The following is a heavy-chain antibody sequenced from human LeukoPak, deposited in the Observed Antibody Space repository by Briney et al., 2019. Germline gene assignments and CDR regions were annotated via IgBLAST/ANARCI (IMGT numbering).Heavy chain of an antibody. Sequence: GGSLRLSCAASGFTFSSYGMHWVRQAPGKGLEWVSAISGSGGSTYYADSVKGRFTISRDNSKNTLYLQMNSLRAEDTAVYYCAAKDVSSSFLWVYWGQGTLVTVSS. CDR3: AAKDVSSSFLWVY. CDR1: GFTFSSYG. D-gene: IGHD6-13*01. J-gene: IGHJ4*02. V-gene: IGHV3-23*01. CDR2: ISGSGGST.